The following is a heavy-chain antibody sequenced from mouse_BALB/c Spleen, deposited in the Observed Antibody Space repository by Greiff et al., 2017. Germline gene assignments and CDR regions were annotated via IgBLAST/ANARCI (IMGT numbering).Heavy chain of an antibody. V-gene: IGHV1-69*02. CDR1: GYTFTSYW. CDR2: IDPADSYT. J-gene: IGHJ4*01. CDR3: ARTLEVRGGDY. Sequence: QVQLQQSGAELVKPGASVKLSCKASGYTFTSYWMHWVKQRPGQGLEWIGEIDPADSYTNYNQKFKGKATMAVDKSSSTTYMLLSSLTSEDYAVNYCARTLEVRGGDYWGQGTSVTVSS. D-gene: IGHD2-14*01.